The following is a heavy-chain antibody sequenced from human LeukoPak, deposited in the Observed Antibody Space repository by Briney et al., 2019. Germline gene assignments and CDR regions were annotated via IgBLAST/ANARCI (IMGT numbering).Heavy chain of an antibody. J-gene: IGHJ4*02. V-gene: IGHV3-23*01. CDR1: GFTFRSYD. CDR3: AKGYYYDTGGPYYFDY. CDR2: LSGSGDST. Sequence: GGSLRLSCAASGFTFRSYDMSWVRQAPGKGLEWVSTLSGSGDSTYYADSVKGRFTISRDNSKNTLYLQMNSLRAEDTAIYYCAKGYYYDTGGPYYFDYWGQGTLVTVSS. D-gene: IGHD3-22*01.